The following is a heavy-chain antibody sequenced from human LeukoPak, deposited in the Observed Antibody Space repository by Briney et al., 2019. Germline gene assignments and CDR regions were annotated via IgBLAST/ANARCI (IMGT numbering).Heavy chain of an antibody. Sequence: SETLSLTCTVSGGSISSYYWSRIRQPPGKGLEWIGYIYYSGSTNYNPSLKSRVTISVDTSKNQFSLKLSSVTAADTAVYYCARWFYYGSGSSTEYNWSDPWGQGTLVTVSS. D-gene: IGHD3-10*01. CDR3: ARWFYYGSGSSTEYNWSDP. CDR2: IYYSGST. J-gene: IGHJ5*02. V-gene: IGHV4-59*08. CDR1: GGSISSYY.